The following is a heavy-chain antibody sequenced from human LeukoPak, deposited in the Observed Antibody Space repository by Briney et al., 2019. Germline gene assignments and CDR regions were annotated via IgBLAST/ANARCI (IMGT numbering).Heavy chain of an antibody. CDR3: ARGEGYYDFWSGYSWFDP. J-gene: IGHJ5*02. V-gene: IGHV1-18*01. CDR2: ISAYNGNT. CDR1: GYTFTSYG. D-gene: IGHD3-3*01. Sequence: GASVKVSCKASGYTFTSYGISWVRQAPGQGLEWMGWISAYNGNTNYAQKLQGRVTITADKSTSTAYMELSSLRSEDTAVYYCARGEGYYDFWSGYSWFDPWGQGTLVTVSS.